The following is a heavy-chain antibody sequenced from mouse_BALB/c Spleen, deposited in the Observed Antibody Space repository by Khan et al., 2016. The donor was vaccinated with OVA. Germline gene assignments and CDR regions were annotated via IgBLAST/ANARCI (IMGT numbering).Heavy chain of an antibody. CDR2: INPSNGGT. Sequence: VQLQESGAELVKPGASVRLSCKASGYTFTSYYLYWVKQRPGHGLEWIGDINPSNGGTNFNENFKTKATLTVDKSSSTAYMQLSSLTSEDSAVYYWTRSGYGAFAYWGQGTLVTGSA. V-gene: IGHV1S81*02. CDR3: TRSGYGAFAY. J-gene: IGHJ3*01. D-gene: IGHD1-1*02. CDR1: GYTFTSYY.